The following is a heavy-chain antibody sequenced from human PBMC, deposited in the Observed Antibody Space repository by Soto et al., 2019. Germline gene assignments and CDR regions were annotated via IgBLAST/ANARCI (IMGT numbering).Heavy chain of an antibody. D-gene: IGHD3-3*01. CDR3: ARVYYDFWRGYFDY. CDR2: ISAYNGNT. J-gene: IGHJ4*02. CDR1: GYPFTSYG. Sequence: GDSVKVCFKASGYPFTSYGISLVRQAPGQGLEWMGWISAYNGNTNYAQKLQGRVTMTTDTSTSTAYMELRSLRSDDTAVYYCARVYYDFWRGYFDYWGQGTLVTVSS. V-gene: IGHV1-18*04.